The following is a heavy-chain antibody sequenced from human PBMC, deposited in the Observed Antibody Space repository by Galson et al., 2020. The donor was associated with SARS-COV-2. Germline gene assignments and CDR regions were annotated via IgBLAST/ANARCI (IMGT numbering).Heavy chain of an antibody. CDR3: VQLALSYYAMDV. CDR2: INYSGSTY. D-gene: IGHD3-10*01. V-gene: IGHV4-39*07. Sequence: SETLSLTCSVSGGSFSSSSYYWGWLRQPPGKGLEWIGSINYSGSTYYYNPSLKSRVTISVDTSKSQFSLNLSSVTAADTAVYYCVQLALSYYAMDVWGQGTTVTVSS. CDR1: GGSFSSSSYY. J-gene: IGHJ6*02.